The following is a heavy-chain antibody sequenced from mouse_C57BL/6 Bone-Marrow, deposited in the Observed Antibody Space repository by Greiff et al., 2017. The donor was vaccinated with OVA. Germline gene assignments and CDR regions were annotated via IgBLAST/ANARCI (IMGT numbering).Heavy chain of an antibody. V-gene: IGHV1-52*01. J-gene: IGHJ2*01. D-gene: IGHD2-4*01. CDR2: IDPSDSDT. Sequence: QVQLQQPGAELVRPGSSVKLSCKASGYTFTSYWMHWVKQRPIQGLEWIGNIDPSDSDTHYPQKFKDKATLTVDKSSSTAYMQLSSLTSEDSAVYYCASVYYDLFDYWGQGTTLTVSS. CDR3: ASVYYDLFDY. CDR1: GYTFTSYW.